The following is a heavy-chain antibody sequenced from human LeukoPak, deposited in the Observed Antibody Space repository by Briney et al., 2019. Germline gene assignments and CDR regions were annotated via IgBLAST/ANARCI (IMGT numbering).Heavy chain of an antibody. CDR3: ARDHLGGTPIDY. D-gene: IGHD3-10*01. J-gene: IGHJ4*02. CDR2: IKQDGSEK. V-gene: IGHV3-7*01. CDR1: GITFSNYW. Sequence: TGGSLRLSCAVSGITFSNYWMGWVRQAPGKGLEWVANIKQDGSEKNYVDSVKGRFTISRDNAKNSLYLQMNSLRAEDTAVYYCARDHLGGTPIDYWGQGTLVTVSS.